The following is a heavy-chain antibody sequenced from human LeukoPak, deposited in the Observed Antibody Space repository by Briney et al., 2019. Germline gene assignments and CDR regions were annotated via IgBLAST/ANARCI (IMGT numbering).Heavy chain of an antibody. Sequence: GESLKISCKGSGYSFTSYWIGWVRQMPGKGLEWMGIIYPGDSETRYSPSFQGQVTISADKSISTAYLQWSSLKASDTAMYYCALGIVSGGYYTGPFDYWGQGTLVTVSS. J-gene: IGHJ4*02. V-gene: IGHV5-51*01. D-gene: IGHD1-26*01. CDR2: IYPGDSET. CDR3: ALGIVSGGYYTGPFDY. CDR1: GYSFTSYW.